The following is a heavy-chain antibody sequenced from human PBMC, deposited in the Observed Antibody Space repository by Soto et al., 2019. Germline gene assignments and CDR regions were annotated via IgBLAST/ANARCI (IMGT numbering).Heavy chain of an antibody. D-gene: IGHD3-22*01. Sequence: GGSLRLSCAASGFTFSVHWMSWVRQVPGKGLEWVANIKHDGSEQYYVDSVKGRFTISRDNAENSLHLQMNSLRVEDTAVYYCARDVDGYPYWGHGTLVTVSS. J-gene: IGHJ4*01. V-gene: IGHV3-7*01. CDR2: IKHDGSEQ. CDR1: GFTFSVHW. CDR3: ARDVDGYPY.